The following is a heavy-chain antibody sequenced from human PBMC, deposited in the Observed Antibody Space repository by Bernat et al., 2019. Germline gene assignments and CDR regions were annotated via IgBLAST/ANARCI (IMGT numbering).Heavy chain of an antibody. Sequence: VQLVESGGGLIQPGGSLRLSCAASGFTVSSNYMSWVRQAPGKGLEWVAVISYDGSNKYYADSVKGRFTISRDNSKNTLYLQMNSLRAEDTAVYYCAKEIDYWGQGTLVTVSS. CDR1: GFTVSSNY. J-gene: IGHJ4*02. CDR3: AKEIDY. CDR2: ISYDGSNK. V-gene: IGHV3-30*18.